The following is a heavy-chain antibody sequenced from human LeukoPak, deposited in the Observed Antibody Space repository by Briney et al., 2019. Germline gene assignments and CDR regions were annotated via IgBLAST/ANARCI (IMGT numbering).Heavy chain of an antibody. CDR3: ARRCYDSGGFDY. CDR1: GFTFSSYA. D-gene: IGHD3-22*01. Sequence: SGGSLRLSCAASGFTFSSYAMSWVRQAPGKGLEWVSAISGSGGSTYYADSVKGRFTISRDNSKNTLYVQMNSLRAEDTAVYYCARRCYDSGGFDYWGQGTLVTVSS. J-gene: IGHJ4*02. CDR2: ISGSGGST. V-gene: IGHV3-23*01.